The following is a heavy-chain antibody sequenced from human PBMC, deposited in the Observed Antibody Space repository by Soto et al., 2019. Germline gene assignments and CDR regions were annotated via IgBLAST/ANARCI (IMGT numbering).Heavy chain of an antibody. V-gene: IGHV1-24*01. CDR3: ATSRVLEITIFGVVISGMDV. J-gene: IGHJ6*02. Sequence: ASVKVSCKVSGYTLTELSMHWVRQAPGKGLEWMGGFGPEDGETIYAQKFQGRVTVTEDTSTDTAYMELSSLRSEDTAVYYCATSRVLEITIFGVVISGMDVWGQGTTVTVSS. CDR2: FGPEDGET. D-gene: IGHD3-3*01. CDR1: GYTLTELS.